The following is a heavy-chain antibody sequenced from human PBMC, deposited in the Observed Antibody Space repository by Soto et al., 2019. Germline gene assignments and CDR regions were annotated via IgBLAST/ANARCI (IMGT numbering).Heavy chain of an antibody. V-gene: IGHV4-61*01. J-gene: IGHJ6*02. Sequence: PSETLSLTCTVSGGSVSSGSYYWSWIRQPPGKGLEWIGCIYYSGSTNYNPSLKSRVTISVDTSKNQFSLKLSSVTAADTAVYYCARGSPNYYYYGMDVWGQGTTVTVSS. CDR2: IYYSGST. CDR1: GGSVSSGSYY. CDR3: ARGSPNYYYYGMDV.